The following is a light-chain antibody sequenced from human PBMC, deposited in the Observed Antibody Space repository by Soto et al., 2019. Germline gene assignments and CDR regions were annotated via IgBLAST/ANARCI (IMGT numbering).Light chain of an antibody. J-gene: IGKJ1*01. CDR3: QQSYSTPWT. CDR1: QSICSY. CDR2: AES. V-gene: IGKV1-39*01. Sequence: DIPMTQSPSSLSASVGDRVTITCRASQSICSYLNWYQQKPGIAPKLLIYAESSLQSGVPYRFSGSGSGTDFTLTIGSLQPEDFATYYCQQSYSTPWTFGQGTKVEIK.